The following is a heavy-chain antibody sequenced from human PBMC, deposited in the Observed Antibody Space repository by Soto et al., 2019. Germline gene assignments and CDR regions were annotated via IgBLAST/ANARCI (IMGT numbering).Heavy chain of an antibody. CDR2: ISYHGSDK. CDR3: ARSRYYYDTSDYLDY. D-gene: IGHD3-22*01. CDR1: GFTFSSDA. Sequence: GGSLRLSCAVSGFTFSSDAMHWVRQAPGKGLEWVAVISYHGSDKYYADSVKGRFTISRDNSKNTLYLQMNSLRAEDTAVYYCARSRYYYDTSDYLDYWGQGTLVTVS. J-gene: IGHJ4*02. V-gene: IGHV3-30-3*01.